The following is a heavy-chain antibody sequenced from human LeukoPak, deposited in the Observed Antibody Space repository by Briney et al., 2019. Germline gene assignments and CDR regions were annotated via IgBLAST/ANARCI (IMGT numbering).Heavy chain of an antibody. Sequence: ASVKVSCKVSGYTLSDLSIHWVRQAPGKGLEWMGGFDPEDGETVYAQKFQGRVTMTEDSSTDTASMELSGLTSEDTAVYYCETPPPASTQYYYYYGMDVWGQGTTVTVSS. CDR3: ETPPPASTQYYYYYGMDV. J-gene: IGHJ6*02. CDR2: FDPEDGET. CDR1: GYTLSDLS. V-gene: IGHV1-24*01. D-gene: IGHD2-2*01.